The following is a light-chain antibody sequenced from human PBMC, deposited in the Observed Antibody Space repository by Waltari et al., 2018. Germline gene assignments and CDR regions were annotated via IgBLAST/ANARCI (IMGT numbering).Light chain of an antibody. J-gene: IGKJ1*01. CDR3: QQRPSWT. CDR2: ETF. Sequence: ELVLTQSPATLPLSPGERATLSCRPSQSIGIHLAWYQQRPGQAPRLLISETFTRATGIPSRFSASGSGTDFTLTISSREPEDFAVYYCQQRPSWTFGQGTKVEIK. V-gene: IGKV3-11*01. CDR1: QSIGIH.